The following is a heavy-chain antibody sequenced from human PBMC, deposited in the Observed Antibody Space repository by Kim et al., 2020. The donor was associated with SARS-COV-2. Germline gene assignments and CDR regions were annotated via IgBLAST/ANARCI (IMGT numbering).Heavy chain of an antibody. J-gene: IGHJ2*01. CDR3: AKILSVAGTDDL. D-gene: IGHD1-1*01. Sequence: GGSLRLSCAASGFTFSSYGMHWVRQAPGKGLEWVAIISYDGSNKYYADSVKGRFTISRENSKNTLYLQMNSLRAEDTAVYYCAKILSVAGTDDLWGRGTLVTVSS. CDR1: GFTFSSYG. V-gene: IGHV3-30*18. CDR2: ISYDGSNK.